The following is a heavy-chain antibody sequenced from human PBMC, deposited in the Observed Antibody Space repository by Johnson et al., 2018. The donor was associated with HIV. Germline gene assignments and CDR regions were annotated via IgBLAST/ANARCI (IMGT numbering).Heavy chain of an antibody. CDR1: GFTFSSYG. V-gene: IGHV3-30*03. CDR3: ARNSGNGLVLRGDAFDM. CDR2: ISYDGSNK. J-gene: IGHJ3*02. D-gene: IGHD2-8*01. Sequence: QVQLVESGGGVVQPGRSLRLSCAASGFTFSSYGMHWVRQAPGKGLEWVAVISYDGSNKYFADSVKGRFTISRDNSKNTLHLQMNSLRPEDTAVYYCARNSGNGLVLRGDAFDMWGQGTVVTVSS.